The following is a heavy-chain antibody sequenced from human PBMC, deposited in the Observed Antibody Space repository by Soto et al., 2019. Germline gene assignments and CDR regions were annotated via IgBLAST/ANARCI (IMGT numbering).Heavy chain of an antibody. V-gene: IGHV4-34*01. D-gene: IGHD2-21*02. Sequence: SESLSLTCAVYGGSLSGNYWGWIRQPPGKGLEWIGETHHSGSTAYNPSLKSRVTISVDTSRNQFSLKLNSVTAADTAVYYCARTTAAIHLNYWSQGTLVTVSS. CDR3: ARTTAAIHLNY. J-gene: IGHJ4*02. CDR1: GGSLSGNY. CDR2: THHSGST.